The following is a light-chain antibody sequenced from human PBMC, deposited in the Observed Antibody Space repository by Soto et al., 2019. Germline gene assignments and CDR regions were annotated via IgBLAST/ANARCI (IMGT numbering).Light chain of an antibody. CDR1: QSVSDS. CDR3: QQYNNWPQYT. Sequence: IVMTQSPATLSVSRGERATLSCRSRQSVSDSLVWYQQKPGQAPRLLLYRASTRANGIPASFSGSGSGTELTLTISSLQSEDFSVYYCQQYNNWPQYTFGQGTKLEI. CDR2: RAS. V-gene: IGKV3-15*01. J-gene: IGKJ2*01.